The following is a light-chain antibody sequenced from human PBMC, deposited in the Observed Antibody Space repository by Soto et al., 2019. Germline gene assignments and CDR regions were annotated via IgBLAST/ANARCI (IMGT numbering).Light chain of an antibody. CDR1: QSISSW. CDR3: QQYNSYSLFT. V-gene: IGKV1-5*01. J-gene: IGKJ3*01. Sequence: DIQMTQSPSTLSASVGDRVTITCRASQSISSWLAWYQQKPGKVPKLLIYDASSLESGVPSRFSGSGSGTEFTLTISSLQPDDFATYYCQQYNSYSLFTFGPGTKVDIK. CDR2: DAS.